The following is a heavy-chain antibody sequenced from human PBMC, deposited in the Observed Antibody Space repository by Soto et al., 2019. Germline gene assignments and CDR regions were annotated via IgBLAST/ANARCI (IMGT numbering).Heavy chain of an antibody. J-gene: IGHJ4*02. CDR3: ARDRAGYYSHFVY. D-gene: IGHD3-22*01. CDR1: RGTFTNYA. Sequence: QVYLVQSGAEVKKPGSSVKVSCKALRGTFTNYAFSWVRQAHGQGLEWMGGIMPFFGSGNYAQKFQGRINITADESTSSVYLELTSLRSEDTAVYYCARDRAGYYSHFVYWGQGTLVTVSS. V-gene: IGHV1-69*01. CDR2: IMPFFGSG.